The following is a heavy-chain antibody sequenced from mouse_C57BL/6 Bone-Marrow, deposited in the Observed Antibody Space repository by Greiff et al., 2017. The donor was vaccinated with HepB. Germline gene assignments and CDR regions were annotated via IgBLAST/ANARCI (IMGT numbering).Heavy chain of an antibody. CDR1: GFTFSSYA. D-gene: IGHD2-5*01. Sequence: EVQLQESGGGLVKPGGSLKLSCAASGFTFSSYAMSWVRQTPEKRLEWVATISDGGSYTYYPDNVKGRFTISRDNAKNNLYLQMSHLKSEDTAMYYCARDRDSNYYAMDYWGQGTSVTVSS. V-gene: IGHV5-4*01. CDR3: ARDRDSNYYAMDY. CDR2: ISDGGSYT. J-gene: IGHJ4*01.